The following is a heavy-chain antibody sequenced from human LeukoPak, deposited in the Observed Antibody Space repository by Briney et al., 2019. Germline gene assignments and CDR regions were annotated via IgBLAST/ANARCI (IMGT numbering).Heavy chain of an antibody. D-gene: IGHD2/OR15-2a*01. V-gene: IGHV3-23*01. Sequence: GGSLRLSCAASGFTLSSDAMSWVRQGPGKGLEWVSAIFVSGNTYHADYVMCRFTISRHSSKKTLYLQMNSLRAGDTAVYYCVKAPVSTFIREYWYPFCYWREGTLVTVSP. CDR3: VKAPVSTFIREYWYPFCY. J-gene: IGHJ4*02. CDR2: IFVSGNT. CDR1: GFTLSSDA.